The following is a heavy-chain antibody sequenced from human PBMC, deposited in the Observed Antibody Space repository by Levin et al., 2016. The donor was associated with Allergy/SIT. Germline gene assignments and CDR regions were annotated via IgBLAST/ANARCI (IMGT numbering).Heavy chain of an antibody. CDR2: IYTSGST. V-gene: IGHV4-4*07. J-gene: IGHJ6*02. Sequence: SETLSLTCTVSGGSISSYYWSWIRQPAGKGLEWIGRIYTSGSTNYNPSLKSRVTMSVDTSKNQFSLKLSSVTAADTAVYYCARGLMVYEYYYHGMDAWGQGTTVTVSS. D-gene: IGHD2-8*01. CDR1: GGSISSYY. CDR3: ARGLMVYEYYYHGMDA.